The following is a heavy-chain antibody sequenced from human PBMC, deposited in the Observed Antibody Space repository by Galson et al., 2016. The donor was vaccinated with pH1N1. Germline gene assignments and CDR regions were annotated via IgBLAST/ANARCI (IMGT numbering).Heavy chain of an antibody. CDR2: LTWNSGTI. CDR1: GFTFDDYA. CDR3: AKEDGYYGSGTMDY. Sequence: SLRLSCAASGFTFDDYAMHWVRQAPGKGLEWVSTLTWNSGTIGYADSVKGRFTISRGNAKNSLYLQMNSLRAEDTALYYCAKEDGYYGSGTMDYWGQGTLVTVSS. J-gene: IGHJ4*02. D-gene: IGHD3-10*01. V-gene: IGHV3-9*01.